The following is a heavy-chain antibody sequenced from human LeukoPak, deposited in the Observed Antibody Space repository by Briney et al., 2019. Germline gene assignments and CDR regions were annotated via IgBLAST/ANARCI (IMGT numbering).Heavy chain of an antibody. D-gene: IGHD5-18*01. V-gene: IGHV3-23*01. Sequence: GGSLRLSCAASGFTFSSYAMSWVRQAPGKGLEWVSAISGSGGSTYYADSVKGRITISRDNSKNTLYLQMNSLRAEDTAVYYCAKDLVGGVDTAMVPHWGQGTLVTVSS. CDR3: AKDLVGGVDTAMVPH. J-gene: IGHJ4*02. CDR1: GFTFSSYA. CDR2: ISGSGGST.